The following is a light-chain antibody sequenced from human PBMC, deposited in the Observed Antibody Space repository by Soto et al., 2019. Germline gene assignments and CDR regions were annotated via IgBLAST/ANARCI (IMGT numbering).Light chain of an antibody. V-gene: IGKV1-39*01. J-gene: IGKJ2*01. CDR1: QSSSNY. Sequence: DIPMSQSLSSLSASVGDRVTITCRASQSSSNYLNWYQQTSGKAPKLLIYAASTLQRGVSSRFSGSGSGTDFTLTISSLQPEDFAIYFGQQSYTTPRTVGQGTKLEIK. CDR3: QQSYTTPRT. CDR2: AAS.